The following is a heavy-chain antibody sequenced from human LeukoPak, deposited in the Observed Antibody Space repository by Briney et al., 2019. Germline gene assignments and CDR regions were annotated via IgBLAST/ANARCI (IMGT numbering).Heavy chain of an antibody. Sequence: GVSLRLSCAASGFTFTNYPMSWVRQAPGKGLEWVSVISHNGDTTYYADSVKGRFTISRDNSKNTLYLQMNSLRADDTAVYYCAKRGPGTGYYYDDAFDIWGQGAMVTVSS. CDR2: ISHNGDTT. D-gene: IGHD3-22*01. V-gene: IGHV3-23*01. CDR1: GFTFTNYP. CDR3: AKRGPGTGYYYDDAFDI. J-gene: IGHJ3*02.